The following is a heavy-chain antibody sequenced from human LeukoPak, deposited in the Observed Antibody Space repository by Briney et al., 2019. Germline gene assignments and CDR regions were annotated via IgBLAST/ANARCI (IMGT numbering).Heavy chain of an antibody. D-gene: IGHD6-13*01. CDR2: ISAYNGNT. CDR3: ARDSPSSNTYYYYMDV. CDR1: GYTFTSYG. V-gene: IGHV1-18*01. J-gene: IGHJ6*03. Sequence: GASVKVSCKASGYTFTSYGISWGRQAHGQGLELKGWISAYNGNTNYSQKLQDRVTITTKTSNKTAHKVLSMPGSDATAVYYCARDSPSSNTYYYYMDVWGKGTTVTVSS.